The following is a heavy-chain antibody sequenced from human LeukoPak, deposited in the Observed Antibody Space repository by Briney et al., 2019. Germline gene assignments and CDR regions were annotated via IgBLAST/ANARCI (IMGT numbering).Heavy chain of an antibody. CDR2: INSDGSST. J-gene: IGHJ4*02. CDR1: GFTFSSYW. D-gene: IGHD7-27*01. V-gene: IGHV3-74*01. CDR3: VSIPGD. Sequence: GGSMRLSCAASGFTFSSYWMHWVRQAPGKGLVWVSRINSDGSSTSYADSVKGRFTISRDNAKNTLYLQMNTLRAEDTAVYYCVSIPGDWGQGILVTVSS.